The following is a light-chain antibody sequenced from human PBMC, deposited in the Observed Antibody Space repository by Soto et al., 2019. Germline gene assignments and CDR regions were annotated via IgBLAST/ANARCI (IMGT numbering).Light chain of an antibody. J-gene: IGLJ1*01. CDR1: SSDLGAYNY. CDR2: EVS. Sequence: QSVLAQPASVSGSPGQWIAISCTGTSSDLGAYNYVSWYQQHPGKAPKLMIHEVSDRTSGDSFRFSGSKSGNTASLPISGLQDEDEADYYCSSYVGAYTLVFGTGTKVTVL. CDR3: SSYVGAYTLV. V-gene: IGLV2-14*01.